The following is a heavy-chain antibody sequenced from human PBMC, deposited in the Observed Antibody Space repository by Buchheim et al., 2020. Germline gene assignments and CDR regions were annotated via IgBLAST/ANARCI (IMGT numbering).Heavy chain of an antibody. CDR3: ARGVYY. V-gene: IGHV4-31*01. Sequence: QVQLQESGPGLVKPSQTLSLTRTVSGASISSGNYYWSWIRQQPGKGLEWIGYIHYSGTTYYNPSLKCPVPISDDTSKNPFSLNLSSVTAADTAMYYCARGVYYWGQGTL. D-gene: IGHD3-16*01. CDR1: GASISSGNYY. CDR2: IHYSGTT. J-gene: IGHJ4*02.